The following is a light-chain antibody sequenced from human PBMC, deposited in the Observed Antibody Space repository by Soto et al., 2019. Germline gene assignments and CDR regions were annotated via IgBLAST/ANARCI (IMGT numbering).Light chain of an antibody. V-gene: IGKV1-5*03. Sequence: DIQMTQSPSTLSGSVGDRVTITCRASQTISSWLAWYQQKPGKAPKLLIYKASTLKSGVPSRFSGSGSGTDFTLTITSLQPEDFATYYCQQAHSFPYTFGQGTKVDIK. CDR3: QQAHSFPYT. CDR2: KAS. J-gene: IGKJ2*01. CDR1: QTISSW.